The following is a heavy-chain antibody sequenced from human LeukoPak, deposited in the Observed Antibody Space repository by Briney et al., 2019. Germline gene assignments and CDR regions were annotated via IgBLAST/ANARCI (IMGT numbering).Heavy chain of an antibody. V-gene: IGHV7-4-1*02. Sequence: GASVKVSCKASGYTFTNYAMNWVRQAPGQGLEWMGWIHPSTGNPTYAQGFTGRFVFSLDTSVSTTYLQISSLKAEDTAVYYCARAYQRLWDLSLPDYWGQGTLVTVSS. CDR3: ARAYQRLWDLSLPDY. J-gene: IGHJ4*02. D-gene: IGHD3-16*02. CDR2: IHPSTGNP. CDR1: GYTFTNYA.